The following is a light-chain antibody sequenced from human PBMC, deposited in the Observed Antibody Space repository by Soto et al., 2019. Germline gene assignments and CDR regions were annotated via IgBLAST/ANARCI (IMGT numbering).Light chain of an antibody. J-gene: IGLJ1*01. V-gene: IGLV1-40*01. Sequence: QSVLTQPPSVSGAPGQRVTISGTGSSSNIGAGYDVHWYQQLPGTAPKLLIYGNSNRPSGVPDRFSGSKSGTSASLAITGLQAEDEADYYCQSYDSSLSGYVFGTGTMVTVL. CDR2: GNS. CDR1: SSNIGAGYD. CDR3: QSYDSSLSGYV.